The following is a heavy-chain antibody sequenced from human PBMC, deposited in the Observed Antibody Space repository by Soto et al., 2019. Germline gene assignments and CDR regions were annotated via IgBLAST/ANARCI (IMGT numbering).Heavy chain of an antibody. CDR1: GGTFSSYT. V-gene: IGHV1-69*02. J-gene: IGHJ3*02. Sequence: QVQLVQSGAEVKTPGSSVKVSCKASGGTFSSYTISWVRQAPGQGLEWMGRIIPILGIANYAQKFQGRVTITADKSTSTAYMELSRLRSEDTAVYYCARSAVEMATIEPLGGAAFDIWGQGTMVTVSS. CDR2: IIPILGIA. CDR3: ARSAVEMATIEPLGGAAFDI. D-gene: IGHD5-12*01.